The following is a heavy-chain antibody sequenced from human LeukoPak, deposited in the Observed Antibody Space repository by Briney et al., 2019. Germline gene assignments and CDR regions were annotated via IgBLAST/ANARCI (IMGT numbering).Heavy chain of an antibody. CDR1: GFSFSTSN. CDR2: ISGSSSTI. Sequence: GGSLRLSCAASGFSFSTSNMNWVRQAPGKGLEWVSYISGSSSTIYYADSVKGRFTISRDNSKNTLYLQMNSLRAEDTAVYYCAKVRDFWSGYSYYFDYWGQGTLVTVSS. V-gene: IGHV3-48*01. D-gene: IGHD3-3*01. J-gene: IGHJ4*02. CDR3: AKVRDFWSGYSYYFDY.